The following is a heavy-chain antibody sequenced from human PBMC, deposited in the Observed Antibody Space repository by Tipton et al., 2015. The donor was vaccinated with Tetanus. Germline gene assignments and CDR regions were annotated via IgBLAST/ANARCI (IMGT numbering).Heavy chain of an antibody. Sequence: SLRLSCAASGFTFSSYWMSWVRQAPGKGLEWVANIKQDGSEKYYVDSVKGRFTISRDNAKNSLYLQMNSLRAEDTAVYYCARRPRGYGDYDPYFDYWGQGTLVTVSS. CDR2: IKQDGSEK. J-gene: IGHJ4*02. D-gene: IGHD4-17*01. CDR1: GFTFSSYW. V-gene: IGHV3-7*01. CDR3: ARRPRGYGDYDPYFDY.